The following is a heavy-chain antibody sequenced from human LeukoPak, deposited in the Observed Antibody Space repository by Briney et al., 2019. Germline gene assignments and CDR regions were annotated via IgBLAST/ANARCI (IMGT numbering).Heavy chain of an antibody. Sequence: PGGSLRLSCAASGFTFSSYWMHWVRQAPGEGLVWVSRISTDGTSTSYADSVKGRFTISRDNAKNTLYLQMNSLRAEDTAVYYCAKDPNGDYIGTFDIWGQGTMVTVSS. J-gene: IGHJ3*02. D-gene: IGHD4-17*01. CDR2: ISTDGTST. CDR3: AKDPNGDYIGTFDI. CDR1: GFTFSSYW. V-gene: IGHV3-74*01.